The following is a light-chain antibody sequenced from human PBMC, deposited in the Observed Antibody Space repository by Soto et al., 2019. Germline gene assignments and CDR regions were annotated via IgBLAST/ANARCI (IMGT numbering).Light chain of an antibody. Sequence: QSALTQPRSVSGSPGQSVTISCTGTNSDIGGYNYVSWYQQHPGKAPKVIIYDVSRRPSGVPDRFSGSKSGNTASLTISGLQAEDEADYYCCSYAGTYNFWVFGGGTQLTVL. CDR3: CSYAGTYNFWV. J-gene: IGLJ3*02. CDR2: DVS. V-gene: IGLV2-11*01. CDR1: NSDIGGYNY.